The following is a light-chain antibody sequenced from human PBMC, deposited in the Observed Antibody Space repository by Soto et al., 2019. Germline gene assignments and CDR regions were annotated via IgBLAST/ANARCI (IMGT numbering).Light chain of an antibody. CDR3: HHYNSYSEA. Sequence: DIPMTQSPSTLSGSVGDRVTITCRASQTISSWLAWYQQKPGKAPKLLIYKASTLKSGVPSRFSGSGSATEFTLTISSLQPDDFATYYCHHYNSYSEAFGQGTKAELK. CDR1: QTISSW. J-gene: IGKJ1*01. CDR2: KAS. V-gene: IGKV1-5*03.